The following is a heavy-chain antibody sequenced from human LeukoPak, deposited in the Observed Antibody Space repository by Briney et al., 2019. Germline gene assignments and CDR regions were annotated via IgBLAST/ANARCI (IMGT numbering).Heavy chain of an antibody. CDR1: GFTFSTYE. D-gene: IGHD1-26*01. CDR3: VREMGARLFQY. J-gene: IGHJ1*01. V-gene: IGHV3-48*03. Sequence: GGCVRLSCAASGFTFSTYEMNWARQAPGKGLEWVSYVSTSGSTIFYADSVKGRFTISRDNAKNSLYLQMNSLRAEDTAVYYCVREMGARLFQYWGQGTLVTVSS. CDR2: VSTSGSTI.